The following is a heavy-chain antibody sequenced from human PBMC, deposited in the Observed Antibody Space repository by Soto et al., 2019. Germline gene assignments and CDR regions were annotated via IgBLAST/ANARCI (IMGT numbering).Heavy chain of an antibody. D-gene: IGHD3-9*01. Sequence: QVQLQESGPGLVKPSQTLSLTCTVSGGSISSGGYYWSWIRQHPGKGLEWIGYIYYSGSTYYNPSLKSRVTISVDTSKNQFSLKLSSVTAADTAVYYCARGHVLRYFDWLSHYFDYWGQGTLVTVSS. V-gene: IGHV4-31*03. CDR2: IYYSGST. CDR1: GGSISSGGYY. J-gene: IGHJ4*02. CDR3: ARGHVLRYFDWLSHYFDY.